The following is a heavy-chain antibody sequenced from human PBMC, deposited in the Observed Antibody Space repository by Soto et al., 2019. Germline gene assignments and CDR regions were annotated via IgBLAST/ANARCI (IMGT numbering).Heavy chain of an antibody. CDR1: GDSINSADYY. D-gene: IGHD3-22*01. CDR3: ASVVQLYDSSGYSFCYLDY. J-gene: IGHJ4*02. V-gene: IGHV4-30-4*01. Sequence: SETLSLTCTVSGDSINSADYYWSWLRQPPGKGLEWIGYIYYSRSDYYNPSLGRRATITIDTSRNQFSLNLMSVTAADTAVYYCASVVQLYDSSGYSFCYLDYWGQGALVTVSS. CDR2: IYYSRSD.